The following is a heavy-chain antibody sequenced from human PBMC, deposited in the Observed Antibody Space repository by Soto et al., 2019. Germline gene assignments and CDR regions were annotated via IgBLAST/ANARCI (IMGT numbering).Heavy chain of an antibody. D-gene: IGHD2-15*01. Sequence: QVQLVQSGAEVKKPGSSVKVSCKASGGTFSTYTLYWVRQAPGQGLEWMGGISPGIDIRDYAQKFQGRVTISADESPSTVYMPLSTLISEDAALYYCAGGMCFGGSCYLDVWGQGTLVTVSS. CDR1: GGTFSTYT. J-gene: IGHJ4*02. V-gene: IGHV1-69*12. CDR2: ISPGIDIR. CDR3: AGGMCFGGSCYLDV.